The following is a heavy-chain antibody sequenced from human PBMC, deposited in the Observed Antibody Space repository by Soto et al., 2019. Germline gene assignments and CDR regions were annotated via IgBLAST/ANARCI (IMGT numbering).Heavy chain of an antibody. Sequence: PGGSLRLSCAPSGFTFSSYAMIWVRQAPGKGLEWVSAISGSGGSTYYADSVKGRFTISRDNSKNMLYLQMNSLRAEDTAVYYCAKDPYYYDSSGYYPYYYYGMDVWGQGTTVTVS. D-gene: IGHD3-22*01. CDR3: AKDPYYYDSSGYYPYYYYGMDV. CDR1: GFTFSSYA. CDR2: ISGSGGST. J-gene: IGHJ6*02. V-gene: IGHV3-23*01.